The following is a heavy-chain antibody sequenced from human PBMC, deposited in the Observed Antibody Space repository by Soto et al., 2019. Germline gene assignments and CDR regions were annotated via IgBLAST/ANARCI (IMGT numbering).Heavy chain of an antibody. Sequence: QVQLVQSGTEVKKPGSSVKVPCRASGDTFNSNSFMWVRQASGKGLEWMGRIIPFTGTTNYAQKFRGRVTIPREETPGPVYMGLSRPRSDAPAAFFWGRGGGGDFWGQGTLVIVSS. CDR3: GRGGGGDF. V-gene: IGHV1-69*11. D-gene: IGHD3-16*01. CDR1: GDTFNSNS. CDR2: IIPFTGTT. J-gene: IGHJ4*02.